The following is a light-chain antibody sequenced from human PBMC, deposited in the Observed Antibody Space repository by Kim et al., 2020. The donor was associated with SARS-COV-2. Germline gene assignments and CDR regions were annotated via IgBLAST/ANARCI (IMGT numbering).Light chain of an antibody. CDR1: SSNIGSNN. V-gene: IGLV1-44*01. J-gene: IGLJ3*02. Sequence: ELTQPPSASGTPGQRVTISCSGSSSNIGSNNVVWYQQLPGAAPNLLIYSNNQRPSGIPYRFSGSRSGTSASLAISGLQSGDEADYYCAVWDDSLKQGVFGGGTQLTVL. CDR3: AVWDDSLKQGV. CDR2: SNN.